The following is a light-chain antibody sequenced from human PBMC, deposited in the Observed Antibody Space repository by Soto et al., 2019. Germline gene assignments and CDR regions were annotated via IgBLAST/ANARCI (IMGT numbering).Light chain of an antibody. V-gene: IGLV2-14*01. CDR2: EVS. J-gene: IGLJ3*02. CDR1: SSDVGVYNY. CDR3: SSYTRSSTWV. Sequence: QSVLTQPASVSGSPGQSITISCTGTSSDVGVYNYVSWYQQHPGKAPKLMIYEVSNRPSGVSYRFSGSKSGNTASLTISGLQAEDEADYYCSSYTRSSTWVFGGGTQLTVL.